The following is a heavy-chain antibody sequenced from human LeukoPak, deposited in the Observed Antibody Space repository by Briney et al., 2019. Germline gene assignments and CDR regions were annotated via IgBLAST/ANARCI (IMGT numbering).Heavy chain of an antibody. CDR2: ISSSSTII. Sequence: GGSLRLSCAASGFTFSSYELCWVRQAPGKGLEWISYISSSSTIIKYADSVRGRFTISRDDARESLYLQMSSLRADDTAIYYCGASRQYVGAFDIWGQGTLVTVSS. CDR1: GFTFSSYE. V-gene: IGHV3-48*03. CDR3: GASRQYVGAFDI. J-gene: IGHJ3*02. D-gene: IGHD3-16*01.